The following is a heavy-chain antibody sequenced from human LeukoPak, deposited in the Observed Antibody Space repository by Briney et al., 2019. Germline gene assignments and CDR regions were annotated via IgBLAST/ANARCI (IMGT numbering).Heavy chain of an antibody. J-gene: IGHJ4*02. Sequence: PSETLSLTCAVYGGSFSGYYWSWIRQPPGKGLEWIGEINHSGSTNYNPSLKSRVTISVDTSKNQFSLKLSSVTAADTAVYYCARGHTGILTGYYIPYWGQGTLVTVSS. CDR1: GGSFSGYY. CDR3: ARGHTGILTGYYIPY. D-gene: IGHD3-9*01. CDR2: INHSGST. V-gene: IGHV4-34*01.